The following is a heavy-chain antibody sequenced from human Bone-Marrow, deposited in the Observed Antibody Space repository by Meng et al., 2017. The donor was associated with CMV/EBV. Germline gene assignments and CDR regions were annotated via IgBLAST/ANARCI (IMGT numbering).Heavy chain of an antibody. CDR1: RFTFSSYA. CDR3: AKGGRRTDSSVDY. Sequence: GESLKISCAASRFTFSSYAMTWVRQTPAKGLEWVSSVTGSGSSTYYADSVQGRFTITRDKSKTTVYLQMNSLRAEDTAKYYRAKGGRRTDSSVDYWGQATLVTVSS. D-gene: IGHD6-6*01. J-gene: IGHJ4*02. CDR2: VTGSGSST. V-gene: IGHV3-23*01.